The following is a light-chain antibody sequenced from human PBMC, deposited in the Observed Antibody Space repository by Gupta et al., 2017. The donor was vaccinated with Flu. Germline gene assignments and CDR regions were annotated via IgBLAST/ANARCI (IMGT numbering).Light chain of an antibody. J-gene: IGLJ1*01. CDR3: ISYTSISTYV. V-gene: IGLV2-14*01. CDR2: EVN. Sequence: SITISCTGTSSDVGGYNHVSWYQQHPGKAPKVMIYEVNKRPSGISNRFSGSKSGNTASLTISGLQAEDEADYYCISYTSISTYVFGTGTKVTVL. CDR1: SSDVGGYNH.